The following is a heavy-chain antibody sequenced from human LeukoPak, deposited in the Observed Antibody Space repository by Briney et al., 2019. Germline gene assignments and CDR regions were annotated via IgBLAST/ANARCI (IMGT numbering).Heavy chain of an antibody. CDR3: AREGFYP. Sequence: GGALRLSCVASGFTFRNYGIHWVRPAPGKGVEGVACIWYDESEKYYADSVKGRFTISRDTSKNTVDLQMNSLRVEDTAGYYSAREGFYPWGQGTPVTVSS. V-gene: IGHV3-30*02. CDR1: GFTFRNYG. J-gene: IGHJ5*02. CDR2: IWYDESEK.